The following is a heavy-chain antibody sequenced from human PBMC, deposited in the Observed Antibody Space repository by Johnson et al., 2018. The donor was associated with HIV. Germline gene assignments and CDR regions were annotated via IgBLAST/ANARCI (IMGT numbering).Heavy chain of an antibody. CDR1: GFTFSSYA. Sequence: VQLVESGGGLVQPGGSLRLSCAASGFTFSSYAMSWVRQAPGKGLEWVSAISGSGGSTYYADSVKGRFTNSRDNSKNTLYLQMNSLRAEDTAVYYCAKDQGKAVAAPDAFDIWGQGTMVTVSS. CDR3: AKDQGKAVAAPDAFDI. V-gene: IGHV3-23*04. D-gene: IGHD6-19*01. J-gene: IGHJ3*02. CDR2: ISGSGGST.